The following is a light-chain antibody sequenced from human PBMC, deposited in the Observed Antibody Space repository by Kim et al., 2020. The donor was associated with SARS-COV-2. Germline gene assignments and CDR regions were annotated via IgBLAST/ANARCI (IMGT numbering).Light chain of an antibody. CDR1: SSDVGAYNF. V-gene: IGLV2-14*03. CDR2: DVS. J-gene: IGLJ1*01. Sequence: QSALTQPASVSGSPGQSITISCTGTSSDVGAYNFVSWYQQHPGKAPKLMIYDVSNRPSGVSNRFSGSKSGSTASLTISGLQAEDEADYYCSSYTSSTTLVFGTGTKVTVL. CDR3: SSYTSSTTLV.